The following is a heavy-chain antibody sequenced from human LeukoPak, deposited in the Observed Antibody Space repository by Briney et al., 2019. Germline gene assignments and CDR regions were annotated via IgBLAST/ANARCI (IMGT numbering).Heavy chain of an antibody. CDR2: ISGSSSYI. J-gene: IGHJ6*03. V-gene: IGHV3-21*04. D-gene: IGHD6-13*01. CDR1: GFTFSSYS. CDR3: ARARGAYSSSWYEGPGRYYMDV. Sequence: GGSLRLSCAASGFTFSSYSMNWVRQAPGKGLEWVSSISGSSSYIYYADSVKGRFTISRDNAKNSLYLQMNSLRAEDTAVYYCARARGAYSSSWYEGPGRYYMDVWGKGTTVTISS.